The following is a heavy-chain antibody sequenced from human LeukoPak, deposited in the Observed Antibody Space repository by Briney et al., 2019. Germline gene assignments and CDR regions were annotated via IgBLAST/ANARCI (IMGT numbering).Heavy chain of an antibody. CDR1: GCTFTSYG. J-gene: IGHJ4*02. CDR2: ISAYNGNT. CDR3: ARETAAGSFLDY. V-gene: IGHV1-18*01. Sequence: GASVKVPCKASGCTFTSYGISWVRQAPGQGLEWMGWISAYNGNTNYAQKLQGRVTMTTDTSTSTAYMELRSLRSDDTAVYYCARETAAGSFLDYWGQGTLVTVSS. D-gene: IGHD6-13*01.